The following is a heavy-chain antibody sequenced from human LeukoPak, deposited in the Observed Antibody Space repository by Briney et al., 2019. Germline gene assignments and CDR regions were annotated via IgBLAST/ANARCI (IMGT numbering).Heavy chain of an antibody. Sequence: SSETLSLTCAVSGYSISSGYYWGWIRPPPGEGLEWIGSIYHSGSTYYNPSLKSRVTISVDTSKNQFSLKLSSVTAADTAVYYCARHGGSGSYYNWFDPWGQGTLVTVSS. J-gene: IGHJ5*02. CDR2: IYHSGST. CDR3: ARHGGSGSYYNWFDP. CDR1: GYSISSGYY. D-gene: IGHD3-10*01. V-gene: IGHV4-38-2*01.